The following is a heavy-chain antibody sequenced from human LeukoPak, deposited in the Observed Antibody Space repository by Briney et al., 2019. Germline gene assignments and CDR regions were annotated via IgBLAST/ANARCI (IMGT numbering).Heavy chain of an antibody. V-gene: IGHV5-51*01. CDR1: GYSFTNYW. CDR3: ARQSVDGRYTFDY. J-gene: IGHJ4*02. Sequence: GESLKISCQGSGYSFTNYWIGWVRQMPGRGLEWMGLINPRDSDTKYSPSFQGQVTISVDKSISTAYLQWSSLKASDTAMYYCARQSVDGRYTFDYWGQGTLVTVSS. CDR2: INPRDSDT. D-gene: IGHD3-16*02.